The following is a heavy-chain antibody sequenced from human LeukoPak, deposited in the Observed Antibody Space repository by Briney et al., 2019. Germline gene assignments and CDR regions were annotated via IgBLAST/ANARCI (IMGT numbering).Heavy chain of an antibody. CDR3: AKGRWYFDY. CDR1: GFTFSTSG. Sequence: PGGSLRLSCAASGFTFSTSGMSWVRQAPGKGLEWVSSISGNTGSTYYADPVKGRFTISRDNSKNTLYLQMNSLRAEDTAVYYCAKGRWYFDYWGQGTLVTVSS. D-gene: IGHD3-16*01. CDR2: ISGNTGST. V-gene: IGHV3-23*01. J-gene: IGHJ4*02.